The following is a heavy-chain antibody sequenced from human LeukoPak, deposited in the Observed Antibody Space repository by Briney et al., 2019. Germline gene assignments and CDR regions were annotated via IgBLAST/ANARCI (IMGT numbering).Heavy chain of an antibody. CDR3: ASYDSSGYFSPYWYFDL. CDR1: GDSISSGYY. V-gene: IGHV4-38-2*02. D-gene: IGHD3-22*01. CDR2: IYHTGST. Sequence: SETLSLTCTVSGDSISSGYYWGWVRQPPGKGLEWIASIYHTGSTDYNPSLKSRVTISVDTSKNHLSLKLSSVTAADTAVYYCASYDSSGYFSPYWYFDLWGRGTLVTVSS. J-gene: IGHJ2*01.